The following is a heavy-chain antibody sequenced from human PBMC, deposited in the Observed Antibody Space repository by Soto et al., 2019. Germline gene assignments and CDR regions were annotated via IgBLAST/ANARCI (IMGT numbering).Heavy chain of an antibody. J-gene: IGHJ6*03. V-gene: IGHV3-33*01. Sequence: QVQLVESGGGVVQPRRSLSLSCAASGFTFIDYGFHWVRQAPGKGLEWVAVIRAEGSNKEYADSVRGRLTISRDNSKNTLYLQLNSLRAEDTAVYYSARRKKAWFGANKNFYYMDVWGRGTMVIVSS. D-gene: IGHD3-10*01. CDR1: GFTFIDYG. CDR3: ARRKKAWFGANKNFYYMDV. CDR2: IRAEGSNK.